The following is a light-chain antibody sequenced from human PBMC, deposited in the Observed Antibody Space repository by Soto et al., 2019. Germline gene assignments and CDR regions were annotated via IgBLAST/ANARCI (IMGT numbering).Light chain of an antibody. J-gene: IGKJ4*01. Sequence: EIVLTRSPGTLSLSPGEIATLSCTASHSVRNNCLAWYKRKPGQAPRLLIYDVSSRATGIPDRFSGGVSGTDFTLTISRLEPEDFAVYYCQQFSSYPLTFGGGTKVDI. V-gene: IGKV3-20*01. CDR3: QQFSSYPLT. CDR1: HSVRNNC. CDR2: DVS.